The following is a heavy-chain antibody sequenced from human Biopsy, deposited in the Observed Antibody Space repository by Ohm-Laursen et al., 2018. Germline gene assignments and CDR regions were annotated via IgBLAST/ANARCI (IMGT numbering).Heavy chain of an antibody. J-gene: IGHJ6*02. Sequence: GASVKVSCKASGYTFTNYNVNWVRQATGQGLEWMGWMNTKTGNTGLAYNFRGKVSLTRDTSISVAYLEVYSLTSEDTATFYCARGPIGGGFGLDVWGLGTTVTVSS. CDR3: ARGPIGGGFGLDV. CDR1: GYTFTNYN. CDR2: MNTKTGNT. D-gene: IGHD3-10*01. V-gene: IGHV1-8*01.